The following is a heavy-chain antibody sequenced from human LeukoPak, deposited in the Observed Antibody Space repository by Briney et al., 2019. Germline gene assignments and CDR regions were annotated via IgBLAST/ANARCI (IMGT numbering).Heavy chain of an antibody. CDR3: ARAGRRGSYPAY. J-gene: IGHJ4*02. V-gene: IGHV1-69*04. D-gene: IGHD1-26*01. Sequence: SVRVSCKASGGTFSSYAISWVRQAPGQGLEWMGRIIPILGIANYAQKFQGRVTITADKSTSTAYMELSSLRSEDTAVYYCARAGRRGSYPAYWGQGTLVTVSS. CDR1: GGTFSSYA. CDR2: IIPILGIA.